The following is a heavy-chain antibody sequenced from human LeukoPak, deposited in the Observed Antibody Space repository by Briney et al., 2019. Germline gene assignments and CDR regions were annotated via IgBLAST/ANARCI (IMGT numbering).Heavy chain of an antibody. CDR2: ISWNSGSI. Sequence: GGSLRLSCAASGFTFDDYAMHWVRQAPGKGLEWVSGISWNSGSIGYADSVKGRFNISRDNAKNSLYLEMNSLRAEDTALYYCAKDIVGAAGNKRSDYYYYGMDVWGQGTTVTVSS. CDR1: GFTFDDYA. CDR3: AKDIVGAAGNKRSDYYYYGMDV. V-gene: IGHV3-9*01. D-gene: IGHD6-13*01. J-gene: IGHJ6*02.